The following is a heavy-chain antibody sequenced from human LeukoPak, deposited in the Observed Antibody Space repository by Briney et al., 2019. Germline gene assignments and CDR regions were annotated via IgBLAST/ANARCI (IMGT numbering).Heavy chain of an antibody. V-gene: IGHV3-21*01. D-gene: IGHD3-22*01. Sequence: PGGSLRLSCAASGFTFSSYSMNWVRQAPGKGLEWVSSISSSSSYIYYADSVKGRFTISRDNAKNSLYLQMNSLRAEDTAVYYCAKCRRVVVITDYDYWGQGTLVTVSS. J-gene: IGHJ4*02. CDR3: AKCRRVVVITDYDY. CDR1: GFTFSSYS. CDR2: ISSSSSYI.